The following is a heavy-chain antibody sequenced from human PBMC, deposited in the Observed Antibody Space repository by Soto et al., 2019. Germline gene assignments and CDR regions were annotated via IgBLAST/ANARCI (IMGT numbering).Heavy chain of an antibody. CDR3: ARDPSGSYNYYGMDV. CDR2: IYYSGST. J-gene: IGHJ6*02. CDR1: GGSISSSSYY. D-gene: IGHD1-26*01. V-gene: IGHV4-39*07. Sequence: PSETLSLTCTVSGGSISSSSYYWGWIRQPPGKGLEWIGSIYYSGSTYYNPSLKSRVTISVDTSKNQFSLKLSSVTAADTAVYYCARDPSGSYNYYGMDVWGQGTTVTSP.